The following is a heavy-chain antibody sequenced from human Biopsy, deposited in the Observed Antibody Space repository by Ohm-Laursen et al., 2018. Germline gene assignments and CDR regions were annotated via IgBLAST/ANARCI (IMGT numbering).Heavy chain of an antibody. D-gene: IGHD3-9*01. V-gene: IGHV1-2*02. Sequence: ATVKISCKASGYTFAGYYLHWVRQAPGHGLEWMGWINPNSGNANYAQSFQGRLTVTRDTSISTAYMELASLTFDDTAIYYCARVPAYPSIDGYYGLDLWGQGTTVIVSS. J-gene: IGHJ6*02. CDR2: INPNSGNA. CDR1: GYTFAGYY. CDR3: ARVPAYPSIDGYYGLDL.